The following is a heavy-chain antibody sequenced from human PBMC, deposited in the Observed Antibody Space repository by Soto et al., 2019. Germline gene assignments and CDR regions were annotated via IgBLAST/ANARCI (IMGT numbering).Heavy chain of an antibody. D-gene: IGHD3-22*01. CDR3: ARHSYYYDSSGYRYYYYGMDV. CDR2: INHSGST. Sequence: SETLSLTCAVYGGSFSGYYWSWIRQPPGKGLEWIGEINHSGSTNYNPSLKSRVTISVDMSKNQFSLKLSSVTAADTAVYYCARHSYYYDSSGYRYYYYGMDVWGQGTTVTVSS. V-gene: IGHV4-34*01. J-gene: IGHJ6*02. CDR1: GGSFSGYY.